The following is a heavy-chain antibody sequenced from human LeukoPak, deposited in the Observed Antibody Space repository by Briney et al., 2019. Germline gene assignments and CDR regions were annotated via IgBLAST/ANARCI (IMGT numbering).Heavy chain of an antibody. D-gene: IGHD5-12*01. Sequence: GGSLRLSCAASGFTFSGYSMNWVRQAPGKGLEWVSSISSSSSYIYYADSVKGRFTISRDNAKNSLYLQMNSLRAEDTAVYYCARDPKWLRSDRANYFDYWGQGTLVTVSS. V-gene: IGHV3-21*01. J-gene: IGHJ4*02. CDR3: ARDPKWLRSDRANYFDY. CDR1: GFTFSGYS. CDR2: ISSSSSYI.